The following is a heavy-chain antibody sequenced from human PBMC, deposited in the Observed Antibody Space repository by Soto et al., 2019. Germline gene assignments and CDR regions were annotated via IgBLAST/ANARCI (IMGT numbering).Heavy chain of an antibody. V-gene: IGHV1-8*01. CDR2: MHPNSGIT. Sequence: QVQLVQSGAEVKKPGASVKVSCKASGYTFTSSDISWVRQATGQGLEWLGWMHPNSGITGYTQKFQGRVTMTRNTSLCTAYLELSSLRSEDTAVYYCAVGFRSGWVFDYWGQGALVTVSS. CDR1: GYTFTSSD. J-gene: IGHJ4*02. CDR3: AVGFRSGWVFDY. D-gene: IGHD6-19*01.